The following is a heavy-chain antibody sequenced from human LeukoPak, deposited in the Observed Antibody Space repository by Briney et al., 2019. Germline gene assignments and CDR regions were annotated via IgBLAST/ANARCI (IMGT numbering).Heavy chain of an antibody. V-gene: IGHV1-8*02. CDR1: GYTFTGYY. CDR3: ARRVGSGWPVQH. CDR2: MNPNSGNR. Sequence: ASVKVSCKASGYTFTGYYMHWVRQATGQGLEWMGWMNPNSGNRGYAQKFQGRLNMTRNTSISTAYMELSSLRSEDSAVYYCARRVGSGWPVQHWGQGTLVTVSS. D-gene: IGHD6-19*01. J-gene: IGHJ1*01.